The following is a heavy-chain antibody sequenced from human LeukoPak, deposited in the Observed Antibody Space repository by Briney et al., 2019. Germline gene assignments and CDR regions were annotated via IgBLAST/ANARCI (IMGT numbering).Heavy chain of an antibody. CDR2: IYHSGST. V-gene: IGHV4-38-2*02. CDR1: GYSISSGYY. CDR3: ARGLELRARHGSNWFDP. J-gene: IGHJ5*02. D-gene: IGHD2-15*01. Sequence: PSETLSLTCTVSGYSISSGYYWGWIRQPPGKGLEWIGSIYHSGSTYYNPSLKSRVTISVDTSKNQFSLKLSSVTAADTAVYYCARGLELRARHGSNWFDPWGQGTLVTVSS.